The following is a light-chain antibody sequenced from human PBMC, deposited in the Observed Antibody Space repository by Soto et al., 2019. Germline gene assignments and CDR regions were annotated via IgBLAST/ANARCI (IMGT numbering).Light chain of an antibody. CDR3: QQYNSYTLN. Sequence: DIQMTQSPSTLSASVGDRVTITCRASQSISSWFAWYQQKPGKAPKLLIYKASSLETGFPSRFSGSGSGTEFTLTISSLQPDDFATYYCQQYNSYTLNFGWGTQVEIK. V-gene: IGKV1-5*03. CDR2: KAS. J-gene: IGKJ4*01. CDR1: QSISSW.